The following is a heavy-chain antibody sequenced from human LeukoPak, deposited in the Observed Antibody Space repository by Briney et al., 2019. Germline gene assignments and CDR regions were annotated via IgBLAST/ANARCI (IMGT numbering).Heavy chain of an antibody. Sequence: GGSLRLSCAASGFTFSSYSMNWVRQAPGKGLEWVSSISSSSSYIYYADSVKGRFTISRDNAKNSLYLQMNSLRAEDTAVYYCARVVEGYGDSGSYHWFSDAFDIWGQGTMVTVSS. CDR1: GFTFSSYS. J-gene: IGHJ3*02. V-gene: IGHV3-21*01. D-gene: IGHD1-26*01. CDR2: ISSSSSYI. CDR3: ARVVEGYGDSGSYHWFSDAFDI.